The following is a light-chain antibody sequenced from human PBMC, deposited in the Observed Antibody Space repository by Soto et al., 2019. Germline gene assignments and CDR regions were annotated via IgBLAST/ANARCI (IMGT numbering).Light chain of an antibody. V-gene: IGKV1-9*01. CDR2: PAS. J-gene: IGKJ2*03. CDR3: QHLRTYPFS. CDR1: QDISTS. Sequence: DIQLTQSPSFLSASVGDRVTVSCRASQDISTSLAWFQQKAGKVPQLLVYPASTLQDGVPSRFSGSGSGTYFTLTISNLQAEEFATYYCQHLRTYPFSFGPGTKLDIK.